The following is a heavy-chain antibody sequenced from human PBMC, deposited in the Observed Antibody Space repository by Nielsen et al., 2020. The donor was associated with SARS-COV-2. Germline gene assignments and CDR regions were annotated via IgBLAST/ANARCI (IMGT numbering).Heavy chain of an antibody. V-gene: IGHV3-30*18. CDR1: GFTFSSYG. CDR2: ISYDGSNK. Sequence: LSLTCAASGFTFSSYGMHWVRQAPGKGLEWVAVISYDGSNKYYADSVKGRFTISRDNSKNTLYLQMNSLRAEDTAVYYCAKAQIAAAGCDYWGQGTLVTVSS. J-gene: IGHJ4*02. CDR3: AKAQIAAAGCDY. D-gene: IGHD6-13*01.